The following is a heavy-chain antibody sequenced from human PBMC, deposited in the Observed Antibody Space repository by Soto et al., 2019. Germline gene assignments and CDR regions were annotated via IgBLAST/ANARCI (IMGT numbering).Heavy chain of an antibody. CDR1: GFTFSSYA. CDR3: AKRSSSSTFDY. J-gene: IGHJ4*02. Sequence: EVQLLESGGGLVQPGESLRLSCAASGFTFSSYAMSWVRQAPGKGLEWVSVISGSDDSTYYADSVKGRFTISTDNSKNPLYLEMNSLRAEDTAVYYCAKRSSSSTFDYWGQGTLVTVSS. D-gene: IGHD6-6*01. V-gene: IGHV3-23*01. CDR2: ISGSDDST.